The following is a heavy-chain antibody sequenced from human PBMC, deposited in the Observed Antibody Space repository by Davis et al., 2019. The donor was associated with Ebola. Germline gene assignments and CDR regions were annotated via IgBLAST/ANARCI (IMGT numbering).Heavy chain of an antibody. CDR2: IIPIFGTA. D-gene: IGHD4-11*01. CDR1: GGTFSSYA. J-gene: IGHJ5*02. V-gene: IGHV1-69*13. CDR3: ARGTVTTFSLGNWFDP. Sequence: SVKVSCKASGGTFSSYAISWVRQAPGQGLEWMGGIIPIFGTANYAQKFKGRVTMTGDPSISTAYMELSRLRSDDTAVYYCARGTVTTFSLGNWFDPWGQGTLVTVSS.